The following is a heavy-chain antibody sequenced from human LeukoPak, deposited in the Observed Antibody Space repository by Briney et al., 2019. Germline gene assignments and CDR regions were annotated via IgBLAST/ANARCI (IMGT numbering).Heavy chain of an antibody. J-gene: IGHJ4*02. CDR3: ARGGGAFCGDDCYRNFDY. D-gene: IGHD2-21*02. CDR1: ELTVRSDY. CDR2: IYRGGNT. Sequence: GGSLRLSCVDSELTVRSDYMSWVRQAPGKGLEWVSVIYRGGNTYYADSVKGRFTISRDKSDNTLYLQMNSLRPEDTAVYYCARGGGAFCGDDCYRNFDYWGQGTLVTVSS. V-gene: IGHV3-66*02.